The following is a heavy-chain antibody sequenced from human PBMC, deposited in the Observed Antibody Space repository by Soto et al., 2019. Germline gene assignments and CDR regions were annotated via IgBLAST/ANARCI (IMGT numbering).Heavy chain of an antibody. CDR3: AREDPYNWNDVPTP. CDR1: GGTFSSYT. J-gene: IGHJ5*02. Sequence: GASVKVSCKASGGTFSSYTISWVRQAPGQGLEWMGRIIPILGIANYAQKFQGRVTITADKSTSTAYMELSSLRSEDTAVYYCAREDPYNWNDVPTPWGQGTLVTVSS. CDR2: IIPILGIA. V-gene: IGHV1-69*04. D-gene: IGHD1-1*01.